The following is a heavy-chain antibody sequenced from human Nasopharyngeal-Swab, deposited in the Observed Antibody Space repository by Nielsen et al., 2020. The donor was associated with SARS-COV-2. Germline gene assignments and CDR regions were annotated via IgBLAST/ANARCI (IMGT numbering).Heavy chain of an antibody. J-gene: IGHJ5*02. CDR3: ARGWRAVRGYNWFDP. V-gene: IGHV4-59*01. CDR1: GGSISSYY. D-gene: IGHD3-10*01. CDR2: IYYSGST. Sequence: SETLSLTCTVSGGSISSYYWSWIRQPPRKGLEWIGYIYYSGSTNYTPSLKSRVTISVDTSKNQFSLKLSSVTAADTAVYYCARGWRAVRGYNWFDPWGQGTLVTVSS.